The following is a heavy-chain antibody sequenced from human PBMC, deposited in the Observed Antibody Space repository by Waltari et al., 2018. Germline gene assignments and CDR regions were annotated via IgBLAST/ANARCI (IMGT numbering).Heavy chain of an antibody. CDR1: GFPLSSSA. CDR3: ASFALTTTGDY. J-gene: IGHJ4*02. CDR2: ISYDGSNK. Sequence: QVQLVESGGGVVQPGRSLRLSCAASGFPLSSSAMHWVRQAPGKGLEWVAVISYDGSNKYYADSVKGRFTISRDNSKNTLYLQMNSLRAEDTAVYYCASFALTTTGDYWGQGTLVTVSS. V-gene: IGHV3-30-3*01. D-gene: IGHD1-1*01.